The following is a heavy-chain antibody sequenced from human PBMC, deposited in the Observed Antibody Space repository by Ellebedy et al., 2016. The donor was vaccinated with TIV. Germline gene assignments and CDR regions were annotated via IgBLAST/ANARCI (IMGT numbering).Heavy chain of an antibody. V-gene: IGHV4-34*01. Sequence: MPSETLSLTCAVYGGSSSGYFWRWIRQPPGTGLEWIGEINYRGGTNYNPSLKSRVIISIDTSNNQFSLKLTSVTAADTAVYYCASEPPSFYGASGIYLKAFWGQGTLVSVSS. D-gene: IGHD3-10*01. CDR1: GGSSSGYF. CDR2: INYRGGT. J-gene: IGHJ4*02. CDR3: ASEPPSFYGASGIYLKAF.